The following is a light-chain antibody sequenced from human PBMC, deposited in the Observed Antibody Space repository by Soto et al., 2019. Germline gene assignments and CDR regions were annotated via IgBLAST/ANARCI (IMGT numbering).Light chain of an antibody. Sequence: QSVLTQPASVSGSPGQSITISCTGTSNDVGGYDYVSWYQQHPGKAPKFMIYEVTNRPSGVSHRFSGSKSGNTASLTISVLQAEDEADYYCSSYTTTSTYAFGTGTKVTVL. CDR1: SNDVGGYDY. CDR2: EVT. J-gene: IGLJ1*01. CDR3: SSYTTTSTYA. V-gene: IGLV2-14*01.